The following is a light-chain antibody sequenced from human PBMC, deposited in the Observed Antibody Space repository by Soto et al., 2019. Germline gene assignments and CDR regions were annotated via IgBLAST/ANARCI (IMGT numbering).Light chain of an antibody. CDR2: AAS. CDR1: QSISIY. V-gene: IGKV1-39*01. CDR3: QQYAKSRT. Sequence: DIQVTQSPSSLSASVGDRVTITCLASQSISIYLNWYQQKSGKAPKLLIYAASSLQSGVPSRFSGSGSGTDFTLTISRLEPEDFAVYYCQQYAKSRTFGQGSKVDI. J-gene: IGKJ1*01.